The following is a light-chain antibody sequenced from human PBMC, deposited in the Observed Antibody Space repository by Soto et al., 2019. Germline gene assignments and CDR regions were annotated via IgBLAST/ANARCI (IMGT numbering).Light chain of an antibody. V-gene: IGLV2-8*01. CDR2: EVN. Sequence: QSALTQPPSASGSPGQSVAISCTGTASDIGGYNFVSWYQKHPGKAPKLMIYEVNKRPSGVPDRFSGSKSGNTASLTVSGLQAEDEADYYCSSLGGTSPYVFGTGTKLTVL. CDR3: SSLGGTSPYV. CDR1: ASDIGGYNF. J-gene: IGLJ1*01.